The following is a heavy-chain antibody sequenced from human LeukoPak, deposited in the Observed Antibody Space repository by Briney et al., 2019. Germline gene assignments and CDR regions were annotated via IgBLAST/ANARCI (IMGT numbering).Heavy chain of an antibody. CDR1: GFTFSSYA. Sequence: GGSLRLSCAASGFTFSSYAMSWVRQAPGKGLEWVSAISGSGGSTYYADSVKDRFTISRDNSKNTLYLQMNSLRAEDTAVYYCAKLGGLLWFGELSPFDYWGQGTLVTVSS. J-gene: IGHJ4*02. D-gene: IGHD3-10*01. V-gene: IGHV3-23*01. CDR3: AKLGGLLWFGELSPFDY. CDR2: ISGSGGST.